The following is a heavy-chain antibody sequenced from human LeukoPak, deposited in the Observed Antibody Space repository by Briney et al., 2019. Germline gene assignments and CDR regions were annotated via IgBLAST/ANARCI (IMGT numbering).Heavy chain of an antibody. Sequence: PSETLSLTCTVSGGSISSYYWSWIRQPPGKGLEWIGEINHSGSTNYNPSLKSRVTISVHTSKNQFSLKLSSVTAADTAVYYCARYYLQWLARSTNWFDPWGQGTLVTVSS. CDR1: GGSISSYY. D-gene: IGHD6-19*01. J-gene: IGHJ5*02. V-gene: IGHV4-34*01. CDR3: ARYYLQWLARSTNWFDP. CDR2: INHSGST.